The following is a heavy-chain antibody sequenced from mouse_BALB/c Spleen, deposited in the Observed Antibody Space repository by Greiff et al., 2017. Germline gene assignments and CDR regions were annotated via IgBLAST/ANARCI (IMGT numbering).Heavy chain of an antibody. CDR1: GYTFTSYW. V-gene: IGHV1-69*02. J-gene: IGHJ2*01. D-gene: IGHD1-1*01. CDR2: IYPSDSYT. Sequence: VQLQQPGAELVRPGASVKLSCKASGYTFTSYWINWVKQRPGQGLEWIGNIYPSDSYTNYNQKFKDKATLTVDKSSSTAYMQLSSPTSEDSAVYYCTRYNGYYGYLDYWGQGTTLTVSS. CDR3: TRYNGYYGYLDY.